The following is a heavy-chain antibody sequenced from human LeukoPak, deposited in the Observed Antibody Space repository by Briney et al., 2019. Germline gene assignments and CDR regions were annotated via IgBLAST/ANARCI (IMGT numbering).Heavy chain of an antibody. CDR1: GYSFTSYW. D-gene: IGHD4-17*01. J-gene: IGHJ4*02. CDR3: ARLRPIYGDYLDY. V-gene: IGHV5-51*01. CDR2: IYPGDSDT. Sequence: GESLKISCKGSGYSFTSYWIGWVRQMLGKGLEWMGIIYPGDSDTRYSPSFQGQVTISADKSISTAYPQWSSLKASDTAMYYCARLRPIYGDYLDYWGQGTLVTVSS.